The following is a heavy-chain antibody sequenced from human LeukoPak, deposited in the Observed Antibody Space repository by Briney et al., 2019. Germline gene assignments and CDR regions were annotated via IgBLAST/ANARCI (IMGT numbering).Heavy chain of an antibody. CDR3: ARVEMAGTYYYMDV. Sequence: SETLSLTCTVSGGSISSYYWSWIRQPPGKGLEWIGYIYYSGSTNYNPSLKSRVTISVDTSKNQFSLKLSSATAADTAVYYCARVEMAGTYYYMDVWGKGTTVTISS. CDR2: IYYSGST. D-gene: IGHD6-19*01. CDR1: GGSISSYY. J-gene: IGHJ6*03. V-gene: IGHV4-59*01.